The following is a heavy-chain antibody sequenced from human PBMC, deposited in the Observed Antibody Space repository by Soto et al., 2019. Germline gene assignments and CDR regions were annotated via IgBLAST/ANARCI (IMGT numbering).Heavy chain of an antibody. CDR3: AKADCSGGSCYPYYYYYGMDV. V-gene: IGHV3-21*04. Sequence: GGSLRLSCAASGFTFSSYSMNWVRQAPGKGLKWVSPISSSSSYIYYADSVKGRFTISRDNAKNSLYLQMNSLRAEDTAVYYCAKADCSGGSCYPYYYYYGMDVWGQGTTVTVSS. D-gene: IGHD2-15*01. CDR2: ISSSSSYI. J-gene: IGHJ6*02. CDR1: GFTFSSYS.